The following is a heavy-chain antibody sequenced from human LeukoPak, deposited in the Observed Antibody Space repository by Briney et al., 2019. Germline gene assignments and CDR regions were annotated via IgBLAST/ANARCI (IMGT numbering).Heavy chain of an antibody. CDR2: IHYSGST. Sequence: PSETLSHTYCVSWPPISRQFLIWLGQPPGKGLEWIGYIHYSGSTNCNPSLKSRVTISLDTSKNQFSLKLTSVTAADTAVYYCSRAGTGFNIPGAYWGQGTLVTVSS. V-gene: IGHV4-59*11. CDR1: WPPISRQF. D-gene: IGHD1-14*01. J-gene: IGHJ4*02. CDR3: SRAGTGFNIPGAY.